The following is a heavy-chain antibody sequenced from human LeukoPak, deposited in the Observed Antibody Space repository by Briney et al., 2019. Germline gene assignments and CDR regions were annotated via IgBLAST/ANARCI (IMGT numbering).Heavy chain of an antibody. D-gene: IGHD2-2*01. J-gene: IGHJ4*02. V-gene: IGHV6-1*01. CDR3: ARGDQAFDY. CDR1: GDSVSSNSAV. CDR2: TYYRSKWSN. Sequence: SQTLSLTCALSGDSVSSNSAVWNWIRQSPSRGLEWLGRTYYRSKWSNNYAVSVKSRIIINPDTSENQFSLQLNSMTPEDTAVYYCARGDQAFDYWGQGTQVTVSS.